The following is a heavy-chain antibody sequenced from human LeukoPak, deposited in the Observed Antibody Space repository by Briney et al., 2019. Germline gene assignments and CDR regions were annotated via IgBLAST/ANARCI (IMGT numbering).Heavy chain of an antibody. V-gene: IGHV3-48*01. CDR1: GFTFSSYA. CDR3: AGSYSSSWYGVDY. D-gene: IGHD6-13*01. J-gene: IGHJ4*02. CDR2: ISSSSSAI. Sequence: PGGSLRLSCAASGFTFSSYAMHWVRQAPGKGLEWVSYISSSSSAIYYADSVKGRFTISRDNAKNSLYLQMNSLRAEDTAVYYCAGSYSSSWYGVDYWGQGTLVTVSS.